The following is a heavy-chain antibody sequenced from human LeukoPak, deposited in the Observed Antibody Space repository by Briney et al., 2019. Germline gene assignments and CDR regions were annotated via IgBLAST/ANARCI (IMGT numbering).Heavy chain of an antibody. V-gene: IGHV4-34*01. CDR2: INHSGST. CDR3: ASRYNPPAAMAASSSWFDP. CDR1: GGSFSGYY. D-gene: IGHD2-2*01. Sequence: PSETLSLTCAVYGGSFSGYYWSWIRQPPGKGLEWIGEINHSGSTNYNPSLKSRVTISVDMSKNQFSLKLTSVTAADTAVYYCASRYNPPAAMAASSSWFDPWGQGTPVTVSS. J-gene: IGHJ5*02.